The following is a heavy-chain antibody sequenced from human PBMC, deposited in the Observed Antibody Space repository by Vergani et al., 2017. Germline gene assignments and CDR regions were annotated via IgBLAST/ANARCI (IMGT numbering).Heavy chain of an antibody. V-gene: IGHV5-51*01. Sequence: EVQLVQSGAEVKKPGESLKISCKGSGYSFTSYWIGWVRQMPGKGLEWMGIIYPGDSDTRYSPSFQGQVTSSADKSISTAYLQWSSLKASDTAMYYCARRGRGYCSSTSCPNYYYYMDVWGKGTTVTVSS. CDR1: GYSFTSYW. CDR3: ARRGRGYCSSTSCPNYYYYMDV. CDR2: IYPGDSDT. D-gene: IGHD2-2*01. J-gene: IGHJ6*03.